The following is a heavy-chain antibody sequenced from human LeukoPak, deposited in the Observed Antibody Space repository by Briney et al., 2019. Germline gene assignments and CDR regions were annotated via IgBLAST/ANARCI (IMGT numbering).Heavy chain of an antibody. CDR2: IYSGGST. CDR3: ARHGGFYFFDS. V-gene: IGHV3-66*04. J-gene: IGHJ4*02. Sequence: GGSLRLSCAAPGFTVSNNYLSWVRQAPRKGLVWVSVIYSGGSTYYADPVKGRFTISRDSSKNTLYLQMNSSRAEVTAVYYCARHGGFYFFDSWGQGTLVTVSS. CDR1: GFTVSNNY. D-gene: IGHD4-23*01.